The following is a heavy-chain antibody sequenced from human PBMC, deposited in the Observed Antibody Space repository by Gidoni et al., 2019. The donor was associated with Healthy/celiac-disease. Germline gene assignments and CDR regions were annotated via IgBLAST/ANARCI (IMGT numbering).Heavy chain of an antibody. CDR3: AKDRNGDYWGDY. CDR2: ISGSGGST. J-gene: IGHJ4*02. CDR1: GFTFSSYA. D-gene: IGHD4-17*01. V-gene: IGHV3-23*04. Sequence: EVQLVESGGGLVQPGGSLSLSWAASGFTFSSYAMSWVRQAPGKGLEWVSAISGSGGSTYYADSVKGRFTISRDNSKNTLYLQMNSLRAEDTAVYYCAKDRNGDYWGDYWGQGTLVTVSS.